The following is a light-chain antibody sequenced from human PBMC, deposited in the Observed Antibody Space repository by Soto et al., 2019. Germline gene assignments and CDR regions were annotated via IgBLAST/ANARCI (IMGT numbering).Light chain of an antibody. J-gene: IGKJ1*01. CDR3: QQANGFPET. CDR1: QVISSW. V-gene: IGKV1-12*01. Sequence: DIQMTQSPSFVSASVGDRVTISCRASQVISSWLAWYQQKPGKAPKLLIYAASRLQSGVPSRFSGSGSGTDFTLTISSLQPEDSATYYCQQANGFPETFGQGTTVEIK. CDR2: AAS.